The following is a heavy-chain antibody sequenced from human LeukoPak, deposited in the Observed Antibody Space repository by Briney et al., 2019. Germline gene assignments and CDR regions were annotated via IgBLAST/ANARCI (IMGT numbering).Heavy chain of an antibody. CDR1: GFTFSSYA. J-gene: IGHJ5*02. CDR2: MSGSGDTT. D-gene: IGHD3-10*01. CDR3: ARAALTPMVRGVSQGFDP. V-gene: IGHV3-23*01. Sequence: GGSLRLSCTASGFTFSSYAMDWVRQAPGKGLEWVSGMSGSGDTTYYAGSVKGRFTISRDNSKNTVYLQMNSLRAEDTAVYYCARAALTPMVRGVSQGFDPWGQGTLVTVSS.